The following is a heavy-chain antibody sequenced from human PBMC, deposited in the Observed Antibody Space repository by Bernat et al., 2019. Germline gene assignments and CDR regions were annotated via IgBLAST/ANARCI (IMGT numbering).Heavy chain of an antibody. Sequence: EVQLVESGGGLVQPGGSLRLSCEASGFTFSNYWMHWVRQAPGKGLVWVSRINGDGSTTNYADSVKGRFTISRDNAKNTLYLQMNSLRAEDTAVYYCAQNYYNSGKYWGQGAIVTVSS. CDR2: INGDGSTT. V-gene: IGHV3-74*01. J-gene: IGHJ3*01. CDR3: AQNYYNSGKY. D-gene: IGHD3-10*01. CDR1: GFTFSNYW.